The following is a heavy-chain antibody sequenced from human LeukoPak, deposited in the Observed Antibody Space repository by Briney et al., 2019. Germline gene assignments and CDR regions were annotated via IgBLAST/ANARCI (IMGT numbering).Heavy chain of an antibody. Sequence: ASVKVSCTASGYTFTSYGISWVRQAPGQGLEWMGWISAYNGNTNYAQKLQGRVTMTTDTSTSTAYMELRSLRSDDTAVYYCARLYYYDSSGPFDYWGQGTLVTVSS. V-gene: IGHV1-18*01. D-gene: IGHD3-22*01. CDR3: ARLYYYDSSGPFDY. CDR2: ISAYNGNT. CDR1: GYTFTSYG. J-gene: IGHJ4*02.